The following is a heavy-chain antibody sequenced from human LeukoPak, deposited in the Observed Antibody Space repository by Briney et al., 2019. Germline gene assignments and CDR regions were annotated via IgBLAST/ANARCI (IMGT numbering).Heavy chain of an antibody. D-gene: IGHD2-15*01. CDR2: ISYSGNT. V-gene: IGHV4-39*01. Sequence: SETLSLTCTVSGGSMSSTTDFWGWIRQPPGKGLEWIATISYSGNTYYYPSLNSRVTISKDTSKNQFSLKVNSVAAADMSVYYCARLFREYCSALSCNGGRFDPWGQGTLVTVSS. CDR1: GGSMSSTTDF. CDR3: ARLFREYCSALSCNGGRFDP. J-gene: IGHJ5*02.